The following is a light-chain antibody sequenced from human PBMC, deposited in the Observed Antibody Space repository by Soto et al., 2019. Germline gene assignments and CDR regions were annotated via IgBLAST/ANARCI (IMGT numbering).Light chain of an antibody. CDR1: SSNIGVNY. CDR2: DDN. J-gene: IGLJ3*02. CDR3: AAWDNSLSGRV. V-gene: IGLV1-47*02. Sequence: QSVLTQAPSASGTPGQRVTISCSGSSSNIGVNYVYWYQQVPGTAPKLLVFDDNQRPSGVPDRFSDSKSGTSAFLAISGLRSEDEADYCCAAWDNSLSGRVFGGGTKLTVL.